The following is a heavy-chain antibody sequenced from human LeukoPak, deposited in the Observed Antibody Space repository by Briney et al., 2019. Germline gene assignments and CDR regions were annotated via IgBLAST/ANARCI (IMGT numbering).Heavy chain of an antibody. CDR2: ISCSGGST. V-gene: IGHV3-23*01. CDR3: ARLGRYYYYYGMDG. J-gene: IGHJ6*02. CDR1: GFSFSSFA. D-gene: IGHD1-14*01. Sequence: GGSLRLSCAASGFSFSSFAMGWVRHAPGKGLEWVSAISCSGGSTYYAVSVKGRFTISRDNPKNTLYLQMNSLRAEGTAVYYCARLGRYYYYYGMDGWGQGTTVTVSS.